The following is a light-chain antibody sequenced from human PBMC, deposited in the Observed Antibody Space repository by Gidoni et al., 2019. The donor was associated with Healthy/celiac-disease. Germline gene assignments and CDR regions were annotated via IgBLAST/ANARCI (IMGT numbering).Light chain of an antibody. V-gene: IGKV1-9*01. J-gene: IGKJ4*01. Sequence: IQLTQSPSSLSASVGDRVTITCRASQGISSYLAWYQQKPGKAPKLLIYAASTLQSGVPSRFSGSGSGTDFTLTISSLQPEEFATYYCQQRNSYPLTVGGGTKVEIK. CDR1: QGISSY. CDR3: QQRNSYPLT. CDR2: AAS.